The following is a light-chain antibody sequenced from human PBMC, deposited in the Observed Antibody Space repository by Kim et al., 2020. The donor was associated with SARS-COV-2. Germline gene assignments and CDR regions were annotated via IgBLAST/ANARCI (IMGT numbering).Light chain of an antibody. Sequence: SVKLTCILTSGHSTYAIAWHQQQPEKGPRFLMKLNSDGSHRKGDGIPDRFSGSSSGTERYLTISSLQAEDEADYYCQTWDTGIRVFGGGTQLTVL. CDR2: LNSDGSH. CDR3: QTWDTGIRV. J-gene: IGLJ3*02. CDR1: SGHSTYA. V-gene: IGLV4-69*01.